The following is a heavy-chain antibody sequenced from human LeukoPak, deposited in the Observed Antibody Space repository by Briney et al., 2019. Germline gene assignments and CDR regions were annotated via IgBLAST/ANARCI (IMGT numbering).Heavy chain of an antibody. D-gene: IGHD6-6*01. CDR1: VYSFTSYW. CDR2: IYPADSDT. V-gene: IGHV5-51*01. Sequence: GESLKISCKGSVYSFTSYWIGWVRQVPGKGLEWMGIIYPADSDTRYSPSFQGQVTISADKSISTAYLQWSSLKASDTAMYYCARLRGSSLPRVFDYCGQGSLVTVSS. J-gene: IGHJ4*02. CDR3: ARLRGSSLPRVFDY.